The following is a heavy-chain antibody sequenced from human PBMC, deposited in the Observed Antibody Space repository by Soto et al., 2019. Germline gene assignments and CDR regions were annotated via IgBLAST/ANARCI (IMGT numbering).Heavy chain of an antibody. D-gene: IGHD3-3*01. CDR1: GYTFTSYD. CDR3: ATLTIFEGWDV. Sequence: ASVKVSCKASGYTFTSYDINWVRQATGQGLEWMGWMNPNSGSTGYAQKFQGRVTMTRNTSIGTAYMELSSLRSEDTAVYYCATLTIFEGWDVWGQGTTVTVSS. V-gene: IGHV1-8*01. CDR2: MNPNSGST. J-gene: IGHJ6*02.